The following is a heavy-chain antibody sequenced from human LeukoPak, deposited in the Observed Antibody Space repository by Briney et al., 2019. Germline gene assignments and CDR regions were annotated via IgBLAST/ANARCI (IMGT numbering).Heavy chain of an antibody. CDR3: ARYDILTGYRSFDN. V-gene: IGHV4-4*07. CDR2: IYTSGST. CDR1: GGSIRSYY. D-gene: IGHD3-9*01. J-gene: IGHJ4*02. Sequence: SETLSLTCTVSGGSIRSYYWTWIRQSAEKGLGWIGHIYTSGSTSHNPSLKSRVTMSIDTSKNQFSLKLSSVTATDTALYYCARYDILTGYRSFDNWGQGTLVTVSS.